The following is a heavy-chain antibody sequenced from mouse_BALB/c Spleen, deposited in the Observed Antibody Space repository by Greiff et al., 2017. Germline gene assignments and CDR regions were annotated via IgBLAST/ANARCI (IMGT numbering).Heavy chain of an antibody. CDR3: TRADYYAMDY. CDR2: IDPSDSYT. CDR1: GYTFTSYW. Sequence: QVQLQQPGAELVKPGASVKMSCKASGYTFTSYWMHWVKQRPGQGLEWIGVIDPSDSYTSYNQKFKGKATLTVDTSSSTAYMQLSSLTSEDSAVYYCTRADYYAMDYWGQGTSVTVSA. J-gene: IGHJ4*01. V-gene: IGHV1S127*01.